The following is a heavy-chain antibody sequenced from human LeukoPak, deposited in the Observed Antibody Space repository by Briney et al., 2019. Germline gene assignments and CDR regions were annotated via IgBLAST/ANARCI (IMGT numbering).Heavy chain of an antibody. CDR2: INHSGST. CDR1: GGSFSGYY. Sequence: PSETLSLTCAVYGGSFSGYYWSWIRQPPGKGLEWIGEINHSGSTNYNPSLKSRVTISVDTSKNQFSLKLSSVTAADTAVYYCASQQLGPLVCWGQGTLVTVSS. CDR3: ASQQLGPLVC. D-gene: IGHD6-13*01. J-gene: IGHJ4*02. V-gene: IGHV4-34*01.